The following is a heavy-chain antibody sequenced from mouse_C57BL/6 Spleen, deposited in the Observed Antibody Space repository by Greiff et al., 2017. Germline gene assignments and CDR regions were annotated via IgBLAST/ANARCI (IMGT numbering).Heavy chain of an antibody. D-gene: IGHD1-1*01. V-gene: IGHV1-82*01. Sequence: QVQLKQSGPELVKPGASVKISCKASGYAFSSSWMNWVKQRPGKGLEWIGRIYPGDGDTNYNGKFKGKATLTADKSSSTAYMQLSSLTSEDSAVYFCAYYYGSSRAMDYWGQGTSVTVSS. CDR2: IYPGDGDT. CDR3: AYYYGSSRAMDY. J-gene: IGHJ4*01. CDR1: GYAFSSSW.